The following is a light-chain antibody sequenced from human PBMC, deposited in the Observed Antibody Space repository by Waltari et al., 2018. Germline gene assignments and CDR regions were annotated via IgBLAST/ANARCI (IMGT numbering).Light chain of an antibody. CDR3: QQYYNTLWT. CDR2: LAS. Sequence: DIVMTQSPDSLAVSLGERATINCKSSQSVLYSFNNNNFLAWYQQKPGQPPKLLIYLASTRESGVPDRFSGSGSGTDFTLTISSLQAEDVAVYYCQQYYNTLWTFGQGTKVEIK. CDR1: QSVLYSFNNNNF. V-gene: IGKV4-1*01. J-gene: IGKJ1*01.